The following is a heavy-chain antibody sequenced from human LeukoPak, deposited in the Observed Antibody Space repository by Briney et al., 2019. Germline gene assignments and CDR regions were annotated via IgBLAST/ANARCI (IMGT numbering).Heavy chain of an antibody. J-gene: IGHJ4*02. V-gene: IGHV3-23*01. CDR3: AKISTPIPAAGAMDN. Sequence: QPGRSLRLSCAASGFTFRSYAMSWVRQAPGQGLEWVSSISGGGGGTYYANSVKGRFTISRDNSKSTLYLQMNGLRAEDTAVYYCAKISTPIPAAGAMDNWGQGTLVTVSS. CDR1: GFTFRSYA. CDR2: ISGGGGGT. D-gene: IGHD6-13*01.